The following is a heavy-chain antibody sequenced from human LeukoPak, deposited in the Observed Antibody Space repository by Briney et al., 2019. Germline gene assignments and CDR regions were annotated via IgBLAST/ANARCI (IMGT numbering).Heavy chain of an antibody. D-gene: IGHD3-22*01. CDR3: ARESRDGSFSGYYNPGVHYFDY. V-gene: IGHV3-23*01. Sequence: GGSLRLSCAASGFTFSSYAMSWVRQAPGKGLEWVSAISGSGGSTYYADSVKGRFTISRDNSKNTQYLQMNSLGAEDTAIYYCARESRDGSFSGYYNPGVHYFDYWGQGTLVTVSS. J-gene: IGHJ4*02. CDR2: ISGSGGST. CDR1: GFTFSSYA.